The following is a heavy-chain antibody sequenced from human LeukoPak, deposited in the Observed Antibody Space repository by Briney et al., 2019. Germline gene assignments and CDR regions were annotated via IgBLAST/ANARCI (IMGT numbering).Heavy chain of an antibody. D-gene: IGHD5-18*01. CDR1: GGSISSNTYY. CDR3: ARDASRIQLWPL. J-gene: IGHJ4*02. V-gene: IGHV4-39*07. Sequence: SETLSLTCTVSGGSISSNTYYWGWIRQPPGKGLEWIGSIYYSGSTYYNPSLKSRVTISVDTSKNQFSLKLSSVTAADTAIYYCARDASRIQLWPLWGQGTLVTVSS. CDR2: IYYSGST.